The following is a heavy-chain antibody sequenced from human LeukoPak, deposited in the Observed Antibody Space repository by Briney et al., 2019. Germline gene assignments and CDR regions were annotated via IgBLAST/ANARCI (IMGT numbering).Heavy chain of an antibody. CDR1: GGTFSSYA. Sequence: SVKVSCKASGGTFSSYAISWVRQAPGQGLEWMGGIIPIFGTANYAQKFQGRVTITADKSTSTAYMELSSLRSEDTAVYYCARATTDYGGIPAGYWGQGTLVTVSS. CDR3: ARATTDYGGIPAGY. D-gene: IGHD4-23*01. J-gene: IGHJ4*02. V-gene: IGHV1-69*06. CDR2: IIPIFGTA.